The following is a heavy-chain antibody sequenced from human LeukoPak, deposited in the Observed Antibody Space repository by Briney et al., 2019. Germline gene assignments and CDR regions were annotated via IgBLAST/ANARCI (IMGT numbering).Heavy chain of an antibody. V-gene: IGHV2-5*01. D-gene: IGHD2-15*01. CDR1: GFSLTTRGVG. CDR2: NYWNDDK. J-gene: IGHJ4*02. Sequence: SGPTLVKPTQTLTLTCTFSGFSLTTRGVGGGWIRQPPGKALEWLAVNYWNDDKYYSPSLKSRFTITKDPSKNQVALTMTNMNPVDTATYYCVVGFDYWGQGILVTVSS. CDR3: VVGFDY.